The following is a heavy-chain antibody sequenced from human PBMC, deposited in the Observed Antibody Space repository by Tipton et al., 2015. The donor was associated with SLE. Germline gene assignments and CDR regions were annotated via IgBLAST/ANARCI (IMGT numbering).Heavy chain of an antibody. Sequence: SLRLSCAASGFTFDDYAKHWVRQAPGKGLEWVSGISWNSGSIGYADSVKGRFTISRDNAKNSLYLQMNSLRAEDTALYYCAKDNDYYGSGSYSDYWGQGTLVTVSS. V-gene: IGHV3-9*01. CDR1: GFTFDDYA. CDR2: ISWNSGSI. CDR3: AKDNDYYGSGSYSDY. J-gene: IGHJ4*02. D-gene: IGHD3-10*01.